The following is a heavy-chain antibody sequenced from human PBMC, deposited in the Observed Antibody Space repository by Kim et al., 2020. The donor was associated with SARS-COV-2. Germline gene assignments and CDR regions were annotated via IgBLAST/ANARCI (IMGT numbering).Heavy chain of an antibody. Sequence: SETLSLTCAVYGGSFSGYYWSWIRQPPGKGLEWIGEINHSGSTNYNPSLKSRVTISVDTSKNQFSLKLSSVTAADTAVYYCARQRVVPRAVDYWGQGTLVTVSS. CDR2: INHSGST. CDR3: ARQRVVPRAVDY. D-gene: IGHD3-3*01. J-gene: IGHJ4*02. CDR1: GGSFSGYY. V-gene: IGHV4-34*01.